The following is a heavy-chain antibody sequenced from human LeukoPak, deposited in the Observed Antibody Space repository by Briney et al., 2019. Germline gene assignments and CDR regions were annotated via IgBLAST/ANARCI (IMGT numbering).Heavy chain of an antibody. Sequence: SETLSLTCTVSGGSISSSSYYWGWIRQPPGKGLGWIGSIYYSGSTYYNPSLKSRVTISVDTSKNQFSLKLSSVTAADTAVYYCARDLLAGVGALDYWGQGTLVTVSS. J-gene: IGHJ4*02. V-gene: IGHV4-39*07. D-gene: IGHD3-9*01. CDR3: ARDLLAGVGALDY. CDR1: GGSISSSSYY. CDR2: IYYSGST.